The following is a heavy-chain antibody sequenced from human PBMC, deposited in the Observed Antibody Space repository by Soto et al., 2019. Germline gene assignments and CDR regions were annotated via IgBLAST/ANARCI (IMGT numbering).Heavy chain of an antibody. V-gene: IGHV3-30-3*01. CDR1: GFTFSSYA. D-gene: IGHD3-22*01. CDR3: ARTYYYDSSGYYYGPAGWYFDL. CDR2: ISYDGSNK. J-gene: IGHJ2*01. Sequence: QVQLVESGGGVVQPGRSLRLSCAASGFTFSSYAMHWVRQAPGKGLEWVAVISYDGSNKYYADSVKGRFTISRDNSKKTLDLQMNSLRAEDAAVYYGARTYYYDSSGYYYGPAGWYFDLWGRGTLVTVSS.